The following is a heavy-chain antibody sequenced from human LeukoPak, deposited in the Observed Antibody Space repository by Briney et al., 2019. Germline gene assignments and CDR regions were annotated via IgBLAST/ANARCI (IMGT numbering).Heavy chain of an antibody. Sequence: GGSLRLSCAVSGFTASGNSVSWVRQAPGKGLEWVSIIRADGTTYYGDSVEGRFTISRDNSKNTLYLQLNSLRDDDTAVYYCASHSNALTSYCFDYWGQGVLVTVSS. CDR3: ASHSNALTSYCFDY. D-gene: IGHD3-9*01. V-gene: IGHV3-53*01. CDR2: IRADGTT. J-gene: IGHJ4*02. CDR1: GFTASGNS.